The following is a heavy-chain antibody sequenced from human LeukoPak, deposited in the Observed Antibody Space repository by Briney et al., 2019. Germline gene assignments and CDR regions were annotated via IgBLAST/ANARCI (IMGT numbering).Heavy chain of an antibody. J-gene: IGHJ6*02. D-gene: IGHD6-13*01. CDR1: GFTFSSYA. CDR3: AKAQGDDSSSWYGDYYYGMDV. Sequence: GGSLRLSCAASGFTFSSYAMSWVRQAPGKGLEWVSAISGSGGSTYYADSVKGWFTISRDNSKNTLYLQMNSLRAEDTAVYYCAKAQGDDSSSWYGDYYYGMDVWGQGTTVTVSS. CDR2: ISGSGGST. V-gene: IGHV3-23*01.